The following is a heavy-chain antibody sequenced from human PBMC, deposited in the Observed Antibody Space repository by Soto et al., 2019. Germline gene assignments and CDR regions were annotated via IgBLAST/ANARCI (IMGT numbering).Heavy chain of an antibody. Sequence: GGSLRLSCAASGFTFSSYAMHWVRQAPGKGLEWVAVISYDGSNKYYADSVKGRFTISRDNSKNTLYLQMNSLRAEDTAVYYSARLSEAVDTANYYYGMEVWGQGTTVTVS. J-gene: IGHJ6*02. CDR1: GFTFSSYA. CDR2: ISYDGSNK. D-gene: IGHD6-19*01. CDR3: ARLSEAVDTANYYYGMEV. V-gene: IGHV3-30-3*01.